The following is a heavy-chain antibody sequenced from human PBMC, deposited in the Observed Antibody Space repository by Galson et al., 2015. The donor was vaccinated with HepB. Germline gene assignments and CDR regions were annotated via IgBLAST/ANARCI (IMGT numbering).Heavy chain of an antibody. Sequence: SLRLSCAGSGFTFSNYAMDWVRQAPGKGLEWVSGISGSGTSTYYADSVKGRFTISSDNSKNTLYLQMNSLRAEDTAVYYCAKGHTASWYSDFDSWGQGTLVTVSS. D-gene: IGHD6-13*01. V-gene: IGHV3-23*01. CDR1: GFTFSNYA. J-gene: IGHJ4*02. CDR2: ISGSGTST. CDR3: AKGHTASWYSDFDS.